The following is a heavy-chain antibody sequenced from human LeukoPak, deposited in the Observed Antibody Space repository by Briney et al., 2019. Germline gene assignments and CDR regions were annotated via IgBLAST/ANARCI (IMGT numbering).Heavy chain of an antibody. Sequence: SETLSLTCTVSGGSISSYYWSWIRQPAGKGLEWIGRIYTSGSTNYNPSLKSRVTMSVDTSKNQFSLKLSSVTAADTAVYYCARGRGYSGYDLYYYYYMDVWGKGTTVTVSS. CDR2: IYTSGST. V-gene: IGHV4-4*07. J-gene: IGHJ6*03. CDR3: ARGRGYSGYDLYYYYYMDV. D-gene: IGHD5-12*01. CDR1: GGSISSYY.